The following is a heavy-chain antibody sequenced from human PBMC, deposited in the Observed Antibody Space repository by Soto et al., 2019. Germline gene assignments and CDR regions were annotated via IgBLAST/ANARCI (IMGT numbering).Heavy chain of an antibody. CDR3: ARLHCDSPNCVPLDP. D-gene: IGHD2-2*01. V-gene: IGHV4-39*01. CDR2: IYYSGTS. Sequence: QLQLQESGPGLVKPSETLSLTCTVSGGSIRDDRYYWGWIRQPPGKGLEWIGSIYYSGTSSYNPSLKSRVTMSADTSKKQLSLRLSSVTAADTAVYYCARLHCDSPNCVPLDPWGQGTLVIVSS. J-gene: IGHJ5*02. CDR1: GGSIRDDRYY.